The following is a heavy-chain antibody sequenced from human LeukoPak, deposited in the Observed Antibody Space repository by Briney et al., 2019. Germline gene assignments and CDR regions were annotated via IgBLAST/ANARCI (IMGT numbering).Heavy chain of an antibody. CDR3: ARAGGYSYAPDY. J-gene: IGHJ4*02. CDR1: GGTFSSYA. Sequence: SVKVSCKASGGTFSSYAISWVRQAPGQGLEWMGGIIPIFGTANYAQKFQGRVTITADKSTSTAYMELSSLRSEDTAVYYCARAGGYSYAPDYWGQGTLVTVSS. D-gene: IGHD5-18*01. CDR2: IIPIFGTA. V-gene: IGHV1-69*06.